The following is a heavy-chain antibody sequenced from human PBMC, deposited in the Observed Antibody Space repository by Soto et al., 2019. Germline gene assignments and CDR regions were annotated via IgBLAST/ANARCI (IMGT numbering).Heavy chain of an antibody. CDR3: ARAPDYYGSGSCLDY. D-gene: IGHD3-10*01. CDR1: GFTFSSYS. CDR2: ISSSSSYI. J-gene: IGHJ4*02. V-gene: IGHV3-21*01. Sequence: EVQLVESGGGLVKPGGSLRLSCAASGFTFSSYSMNWVRQAPGKGLEWVSSISSSSSYIYYADSVKGRFTISRDNAKNYLYQQLNSLRAEDTAVYYCARAPDYYGSGSCLDYWGQGTLVTVSS.